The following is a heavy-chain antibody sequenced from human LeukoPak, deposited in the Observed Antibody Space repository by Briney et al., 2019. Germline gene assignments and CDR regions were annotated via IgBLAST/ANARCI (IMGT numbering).Heavy chain of an antibody. D-gene: IGHD2-2*03. J-gene: IGHJ6*02. CDR1: GFTFSNAW. CDR3: TTVGIVVVPAANTYYYNMDV. V-gene: IGHV3-15*01. CDR2: IKSKTDGGTT. Sequence: PGGSLRLSCAASGFTFSNAWVSWVRQAPGKGLEWVGRIKSKTDGGTTDYAAPVKGRFTISRDDSKNTLYLQMSSLKTEDTAVYFCTTVGIVVVPAANTYYYNMDVWGQGTTVTVSS.